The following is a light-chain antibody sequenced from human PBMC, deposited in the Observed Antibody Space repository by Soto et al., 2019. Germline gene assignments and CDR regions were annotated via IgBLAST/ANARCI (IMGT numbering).Light chain of an antibody. J-gene: IGKJ5*01. CDR2: GAS. V-gene: IGKV3-15*01. Sequence: EIVMTQSPSIVSVSPVERGTLSCRGSQSVNSNLAWYQQKPGQAPRLLISGASTRAPGIAARFSGSGSGTNFTLSISGLQSADFAVYYCQQYNDWPLYTFGQGTRLEIK. CDR1: QSVNSN. CDR3: QQYNDWPLYT.